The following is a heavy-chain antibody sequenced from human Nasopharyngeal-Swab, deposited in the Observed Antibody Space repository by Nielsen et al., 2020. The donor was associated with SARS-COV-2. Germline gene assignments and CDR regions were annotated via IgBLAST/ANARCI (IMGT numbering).Heavy chain of an antibody. V-gene: IGHV4-4*02. CDR3: ARGKTGILEWLLPDEMSYGMDV. D-gene: IGHD3-3*01. J-gene: IGHJ6*02. Sequence: WLRQPPGKGLEGLGEIYHSGSTNYHPSLKSRVTISVDKSKNQFSLKLSSVTAADTAVYYCARGKTGILEWLLPDEMSYGMDVWGQGTTVTVSS. CDR2: IYHSGST.